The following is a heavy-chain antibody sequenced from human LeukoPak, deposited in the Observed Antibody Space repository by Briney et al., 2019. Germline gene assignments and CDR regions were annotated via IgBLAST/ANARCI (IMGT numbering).Heavy chain of an antibody. D-gene: IGHD2-2*01. J-gene: IGHJ3*02. CDR2: ISPGGGTT. CDR1: GFAFGSEA. CDR3: AKDSHIVVVPVAFDI. Sequence: GGSLRLSCAVSGFAFGSEAMSWVRQSPARGLEWVASISPGGGTTYYADYVKGRFTISRDNSKNTLYLQMNSLRAEDTAVYYCAKDSHIVVVPVAFDIWGQGTMVTVSS. V-gene: IGHV3-23*01.